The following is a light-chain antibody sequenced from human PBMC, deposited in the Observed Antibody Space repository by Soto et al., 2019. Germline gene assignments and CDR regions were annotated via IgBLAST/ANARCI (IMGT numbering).Light chain of an antibody. Sequence: EIVLTQSPATLSSFPGDRVTLSCRASQYINTRLAWYQHRPGQAPRLLIYQTSIRAAGIPARFSASGTGTAFTLTISDVHPEDFAVYYCHQRQSWPRTFGQRTKVDI. CDR3: HQRQSWPRT. CDR2: QTS. CDR1: QYINTR. V-gene: IGKV3D-11*01. J-gene: IGKJ1*01.